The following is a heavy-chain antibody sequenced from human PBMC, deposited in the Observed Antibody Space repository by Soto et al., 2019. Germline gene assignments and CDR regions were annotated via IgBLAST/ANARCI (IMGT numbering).Heavy chain of an antibody. CDR2: ISALNGNT. D-gene: IGHD3-10*01. J-gene: IGHJ4*02. V-gene: IGHV1-18*01. Sequence: QVHLVQSGAEVKKPGASVKVSCKGSGYGFTTYGITWVRQAPGQGLEWMAWISALNGNTNYAQKVQGRVTVTRDTSTSTAYMELRSLRYDDTAVYYCARGRYGEYWGQGALVTVSS. CDR3: ARGRYGEY. CDR1: GYGFTTYG.